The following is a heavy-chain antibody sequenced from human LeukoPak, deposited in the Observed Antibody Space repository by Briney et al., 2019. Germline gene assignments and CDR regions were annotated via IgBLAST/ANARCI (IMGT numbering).Heavy chain of an antibody. Sequence: ASVKVSCKTSGYSFTNYGTSWVRQAPGQGLEWVGWISGYNGNTNYAQKFQGRVTMTIDTSMSTVYMELSGLTSDDTAVYYRARDNSSSCRENWGQGTLVTVSS. J-gene: IGHJ4*02. D-gene: IGHD6-6*01. V-gene: IGHV1-18*01. CDR1: GYSFTNYG. CDR2: ISGYNGNT. CDR3: ARDNSSSCREN.